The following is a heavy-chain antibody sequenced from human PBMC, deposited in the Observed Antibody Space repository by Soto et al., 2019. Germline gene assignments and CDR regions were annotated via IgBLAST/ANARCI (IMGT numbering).Heavy chain of an antibody. V-gene: IGHV4-34*01. CDR2: INHSGST. CDR3: ARAATMVRGVRWFDP. J-gene: IGHJ5*02. Sequence: SETLSLTCAVYGGSFSGYYWSWIRQPPGKGLEWIGEINHSGSTNYNPSLKSRVTISVDTSKNQFSLKLSSVTAADTAVYYCARAATMVRGVRWFDPWGQGTLVTVSS. D-gene: IGHD3-10*01. CDR1: GGSFSGYY.